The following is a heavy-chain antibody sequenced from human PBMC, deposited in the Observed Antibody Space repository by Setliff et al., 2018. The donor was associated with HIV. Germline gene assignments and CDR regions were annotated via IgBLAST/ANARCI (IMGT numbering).Heavy chain of an antibody. J-gene: IGHJ5*02. Sequence: ASVKVSCKASGYTFLNYDINWLRQAPGQGLEWMGRLTPHSGDTISADRFQGRLVMTTNTSTTTASMELSSLRSGDTALYFCARGWGLWFGQLSILPLDPWGQGTLVTVSS. V-gene: IGHV1-8*01. CDR2: LTPHSGDT. D-gene: IGHD3-10*01. CDR3: ARGWGLWFGQLSILPLDP. CDR1: GYTFLNYD.